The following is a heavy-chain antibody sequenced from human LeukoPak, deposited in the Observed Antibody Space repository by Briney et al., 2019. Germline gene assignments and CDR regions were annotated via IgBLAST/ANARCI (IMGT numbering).Heavy chain of an antibody. J-gene: IGHJ4*02. CDR2: IYYSGST. Sequence: SETLSLTCTVSGGSISSYYWSWIRQPPGKGLEWIGYIYYSGSTNYNPSLKSRVTISVDTSKNQFSLKLSSVTAADTAVYYCARSRIEYSSSVSIDYWGQGTLVTVSS. CDR3: ARSRIEYSSSVSIDY. CDR1: GGSISSYY. V-gene: IGHV4-59*12. D-gene: IGHD6-6*01.